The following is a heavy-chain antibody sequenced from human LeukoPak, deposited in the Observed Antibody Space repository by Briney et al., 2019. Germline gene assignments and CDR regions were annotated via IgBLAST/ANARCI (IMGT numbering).Heavy chain of an antibody. CDR3: ARMGYYYGSGSYPFDP. V-gene: IGHV4-61*02. Sequence: SETLSLTRTVSGGSISSGSYYWSWIRQPAGKGLEWIGRIYTSGSTNYNPSLKSRVTISVDTSKNQFSLKLSSVTAADTAVYYCARMGYYYGSGSYPFDPWGQGTLVTVSS. J-gene: IGHJ5*02. D-gene: IGHD3-10*01. CDR1: GGSISSGSYY. CDR2: IYTSGST.